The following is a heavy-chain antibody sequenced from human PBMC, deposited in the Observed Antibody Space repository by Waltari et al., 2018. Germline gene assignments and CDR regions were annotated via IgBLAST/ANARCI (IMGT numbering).Heavy chain of an antibody. J-gene: IGHJ3*02. CDR3: ARACPVGYCTNGVCNAFDI. CDR1: GGTFSSYA. Sequence: QVQLVQSGAEVKKPGSSVKVSCKASGGTFSSYAISWVRQAPGQGLEWMGGIIPIFGTANYAQKFQGRVTITADKSTSTAYMELSSLRSEDTAVYYCARACPVGYCTNGVCNAFDIWGQGTMVTVSS. CDR2: IIPIFGTA. V-gene: IGHV1-69*14. D-gene: IGHD2-8*01.